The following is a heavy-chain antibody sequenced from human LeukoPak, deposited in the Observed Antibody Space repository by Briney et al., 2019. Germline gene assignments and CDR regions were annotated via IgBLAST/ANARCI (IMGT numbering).Heavy chain of an antibody. Sequence: GGSLRLSCAASGFTFSSYAMSWVRQAPGKGLEWVSSITSTSSYIYYADSVKGRFTISRDNTKNSLYLQMNSLRAEDTAVYYCASGRATVITPALGYWGQGTLVTVSS. CDR1: GFTFSSYA. CDR2: ITSTSSYI. CDR3: ASGRATVITPALGY. V-gene: IGHV3-21*01. J-gene: IGHJ4*02. D-gene: IGHD4-23*01.